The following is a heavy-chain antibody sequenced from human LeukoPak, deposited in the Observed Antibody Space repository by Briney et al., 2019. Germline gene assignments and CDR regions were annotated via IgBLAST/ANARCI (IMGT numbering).Heavy chain of an antibody. V-gene: IGHV3-7*01. D-gene: IGHD6-13*01. CDR3: ASQPAVTGLDL. Sequence: GGSLRLSCAASGFSFSTYWMSWVRQAPGKGLEWVANIKQDGSEKYYVDSVKGRFTISRDNAMSSLYLQMNGLRAEDTAVYYCASQPAVTGLDLWGQGTLVTISS. CDR1: GFSFSTYW. J-gene: IGHJ4*02. CDR2: IKQDGSEK.